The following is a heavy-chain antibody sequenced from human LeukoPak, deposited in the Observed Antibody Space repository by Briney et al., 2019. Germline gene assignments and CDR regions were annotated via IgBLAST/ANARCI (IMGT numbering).Heavy chain of an antibody. CDR2: INHSGST. V-gene: IGHV4-39*07. D-gene: IGHD6-13*01. CDR1: GDSVTSGRNY. CDR3: ASDSRAAGLPSSNNWFDP. Sequence: SETLSLTCSVSGDSVTSGRNYWAWIRQPPGKGLEWIGEINHSGSTNYNPSLKSRVTISVDTSKNQFSLKLSSVTAADTAVYYCASDSRAAGLPSSNNWFDPWGQGTLVTVSS. J-gene: IGHJ5*02.